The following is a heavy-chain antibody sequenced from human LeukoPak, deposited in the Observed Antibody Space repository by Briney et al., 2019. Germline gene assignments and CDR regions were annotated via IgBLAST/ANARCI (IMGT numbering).Heavy chain of an antibody. Sequence: ASVKVSCKASGCTISSYAISWVRQAPGQGLEWMGRIIPIFGTANYAQKFQGRVTITADKSTSTAYMELSSLRSEDTAVYYCATSSGYYPAFDYWGQGTLVTVSS. CDR1: GCTISSYA. D-gene: IGHD3-22*01. V-gene: IGHV1-69*06. CDR2: IIPIFGTA. CDR3: ATSSGYYPAFDY. J-gene: IGHJ4*02.